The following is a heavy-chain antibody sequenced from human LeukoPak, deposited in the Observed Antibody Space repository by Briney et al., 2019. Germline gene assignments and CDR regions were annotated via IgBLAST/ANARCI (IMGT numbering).Heavy chain of an antibody. D-gene: IGHD3-16*01. Sequence: SQTLSLTCTVSGGSISSGGYYWSWIRQHPGKGLEWIGYIYYSGSTYYNPSLKSRVTISLDTSKNQFSLKLSSVTAADTAVYYCAXGGXGPDYYYMDVWGKGTTVTVSS. V-gene: IGHV4-31*03. CDR1: GGSISSGGYY. CDR2: IYYSGST. J-gene: IGHJ6*03. CDR3: AXGGXGPDYYYMDV.